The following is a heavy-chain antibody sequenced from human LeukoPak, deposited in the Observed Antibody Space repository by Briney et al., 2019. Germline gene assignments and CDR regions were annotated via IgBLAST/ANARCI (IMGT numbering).Heavy chain of an antibody. CDR1: GYSISSGYY. D-gene: IGHD6-25*01. CDR3: ARVTAYSSENYFDY. CDR2: IYHSGST. Sequence: PSETLSLTCAVSGYSISSGYYWGWIRQPPGKGLEWIGSIYHSGSTYYNPSLKSRVTISVDTSKNQFSLKLSPVTAADTAVYYCARVTAYSSENYFDYWGQGTLVTVSS. V-gene: IGHV4-38-2*01. J-gene: IGHJ4*02.